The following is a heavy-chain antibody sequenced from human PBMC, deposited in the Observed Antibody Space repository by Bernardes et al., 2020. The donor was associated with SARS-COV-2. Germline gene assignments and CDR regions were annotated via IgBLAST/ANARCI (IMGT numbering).Heavy chain of an antibody. J-gene: IGHJ4*02. CDR3: ARGWRENSFDY. D-gene: IGHD2-15*01. Sequence: GGSLRLSCVGSGFIFTTSSLSWVRQAPGPGLEWLLFISSGGDTIHDADSVRGRFTVSRDDAKNSVYLQMNSLRAEDTAVYYCARGWRENSFDYWGQGALVTVSS. V-gene: IGHV3-48*01. CDR2: ISSGGDTI. CDR1: GFIFTTSS.